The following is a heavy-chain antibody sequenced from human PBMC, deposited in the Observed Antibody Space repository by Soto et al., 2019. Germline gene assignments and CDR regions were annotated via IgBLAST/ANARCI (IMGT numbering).Heavy chain of an antibody. CDR1: GYTFTSYA. CDR3: ARGPLRNWFDP. CDR2: INAGNGNT. D-gene: IGHD5-12*01. J-gene: IGHJ5*02. V-gene: IGHV1-3*01. Sequence: ASVKVSCKASGYTFTSYAIHWVRQAPGQGLEWMGWINAGNGNTKYSQKFQGRVTITKDTSASTAYMELSSLRSEDTAVYYCARGPLRNWFDPWGQETLVTVSS.